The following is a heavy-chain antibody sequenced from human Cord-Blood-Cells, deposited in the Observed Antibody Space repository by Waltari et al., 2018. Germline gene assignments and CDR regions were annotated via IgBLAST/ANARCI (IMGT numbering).Heavy chain of an antibody. V-gene: IGHV1-24*01. Sequence: QVQLVQSGAEVKKPGASVKVSCKVSGYTPTALSIHWVRQAPGKGLEWMGGLDPEDGETIYAQKFQGRVTMTEDTSTDTAYMELSSLRSEDTAVYYCATDKGIAAAGDAFDIWGQGTMVTVSS. CDR2: LDPEDGET. D-gene: IGHD6-13*01. J-gene: IGHJ3*02. CDR1: GYTPTALS. CDR3: ATDKGIAAAGDAFDI.